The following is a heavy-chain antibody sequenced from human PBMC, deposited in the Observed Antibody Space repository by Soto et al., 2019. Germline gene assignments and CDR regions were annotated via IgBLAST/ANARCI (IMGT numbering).Heavy chain of an antibody. V-gene: IGHV1-69*12. CDR2: VLPIFGTA. CDR1: GGTFSRYA. Sequence: QVQLVQSGAEVKTRGSSVMVSCNASGGTFSRYAISWVRQAPGHGLEWMGGVLPIFGTANYAQHFQGSGPRTADDYTGTAYMEPSRLRWEDTAVEYWAGDKSHTMIVVVLGGNGVDAWGQGTLVTVSS. CDR3: AGDKSHTMIVVVLGGNGVDA. J-gene: IGHJ5*02. D-gene: IGHD3-22*01.